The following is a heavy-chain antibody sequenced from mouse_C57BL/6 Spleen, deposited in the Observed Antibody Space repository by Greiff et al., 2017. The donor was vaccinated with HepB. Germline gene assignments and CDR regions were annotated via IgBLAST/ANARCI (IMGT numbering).Heavy chain of an antibody. V-gene: IGHV1-82*01. CDR2: IYPGDGDT. CDR3: ARSATGTRDYFDY. Sequence: QVQLQQSGPELVKPGASVKISCKASGYAFSSSWMNWVKQRPGKGLEWIGRIYPGDGDTNYNGKFKGKATLTADKSSSTAYMQLSSLTSEDSAVYVCARSATGTRDYFDYWGQGTTLTVSS. CDR1: GYAFSSSW. J-gene: IGHJ2*01. D-gene: IGHD4-1*02.